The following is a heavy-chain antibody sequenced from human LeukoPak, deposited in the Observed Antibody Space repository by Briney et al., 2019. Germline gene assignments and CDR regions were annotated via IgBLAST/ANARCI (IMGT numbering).Heavy chain of an antibody. J-gene: IGHJ4*02. V-gene: IGHV4-34*01. D-gene: IGHD3-22*01. CDR2: INHSGST. CDR3: ARGGGDSSGYTDY. CDR1: GGSFSGYY. Sequence: SETLSLTCAVYGGSFSGYYWSWIRQPPGKGLEWIGEINHSGSTNYNPSLKSRVTISVDTSKNQFSLKLSSVTAADTAVYYCARGGGDSSGYTDYWGQGTLVTVS.